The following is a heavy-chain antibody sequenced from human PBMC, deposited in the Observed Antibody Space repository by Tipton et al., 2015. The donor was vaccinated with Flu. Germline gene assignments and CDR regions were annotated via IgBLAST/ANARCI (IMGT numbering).Heavy chain of an antibody. V-gene: IGHV4-31*03. D-gene: IGHD3-22*01. Sequence: LRLSCIVSGDSIRSDYFWGWIRQHPGKGLEWIGYIYDSGSTYCNPSLKSRVTISVDTSKNQFSLKLSSVTAADTAVYYCARGKLPSTYYDTSGYVDYWGQGTLVTVSS. J-gene: IGHJ4*02. CDR3: ARGKLPSTYYDTSGYVDY. CDR1: GDSIRSDYF. CDR2: IYDSGST.